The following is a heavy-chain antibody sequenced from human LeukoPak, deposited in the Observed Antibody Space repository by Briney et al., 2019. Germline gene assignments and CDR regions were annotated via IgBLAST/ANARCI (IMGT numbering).Heavy chain of an antibody. CDR3: ARNGGWYGVS. Sequence: GGSLRLSCTVSGFTLSSYEMSWIRQAPGRGLEWVSSIDYSGGSSYYADSVKGRFTISRDDSKNTLYLQLNSLGVEDTAVYYCARNGGWYGVSWSQGTLVTVSS. CDR1: GFTLSSYE. D-gene: IGHD6-19*01. CDR2: IDYSGGSS. J-gene: IGHJ4*02. V-gene: IGHV3-23*01.